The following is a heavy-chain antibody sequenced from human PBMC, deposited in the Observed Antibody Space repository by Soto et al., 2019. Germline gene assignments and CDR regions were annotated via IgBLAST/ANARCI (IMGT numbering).Heavy chain of an antibody. CDR3: ARTTTAVTPMVTFVFEL. J-gene: IGHJ4*02. CDR1: GFSLSNARMG. D-gene: IGHD5-18*01. Sequence: SGPTLVNPTETLTLTCTVSGFSLSNARMGVSWIRQPPGKALEWLAHIFSNDEKSYSTSLKSRLTISKDTSKSQVVLTMTNMEPVDTGTYYGARTTTAVTPMVTFVFELWCQGTQVTVS. CDR2: IFSNDEK. V-gene: IGHV2-26*01.